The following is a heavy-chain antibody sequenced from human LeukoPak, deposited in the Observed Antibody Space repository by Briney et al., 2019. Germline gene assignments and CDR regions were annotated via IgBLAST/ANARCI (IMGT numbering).Heavy chain of an antibody. Sequence: PSETLSLTCTVSGGSISSGSYYWSWIRQPAGKGLEWIGRIYTSGSTNYNPSLKSRVTISVDTSKNQFSLKLSSVTAADTAVYCCARSSGYYYGYYYYYYMDVWGKGTTVTVSS. J-gene: IGHJ6*03. CDR3: ARSSGYYYGYYYYYYMDV. D-gene: IGHD3-22*01. V-gene: IGHV4-61*02. CDR2: IYTSGST. CDR1: GGSISSGSYY.